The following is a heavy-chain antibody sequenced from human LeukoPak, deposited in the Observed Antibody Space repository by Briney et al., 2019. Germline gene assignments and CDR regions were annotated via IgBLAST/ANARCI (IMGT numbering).Heavy chain of an antibody. J-gene: IGHJ4*02. Sequence: ASETLSLTCTVSGDSIRSYYWSWIRQPAGKGLEWIGRVYTSGSTNYNPSLKSRVTMSIDTSKNQFSLKLSSVTAADTAVYYCARAAHSGSLAPFDYWGQGTLSPSP. D-gene: IGHD1-26*01. CDR1: GDSIRSYY. CDR3: ARAAHSGSLAPFDY. CDR2: VYTSGST. V-gene: IGHV4-4*07.